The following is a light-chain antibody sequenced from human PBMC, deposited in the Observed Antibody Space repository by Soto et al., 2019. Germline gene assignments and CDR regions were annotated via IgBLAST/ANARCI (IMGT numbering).Light chain of an antibody. J-gene: IGKJ1*01. V-gene: IGKV1-5*03. Sequence: DIQMTQSPSTLSASVGDRVTITCRASQSISSWLAWYQQKPGKAPNLLIYKASSLKSGVPSRFSGSGSGTDFTLTISRLEPEDFAVYYCQQYGSSPKTFGQGTKVEIK. CDR3: QQYGSSPKT. CDR2: KAS. CDR1: QSISSW.